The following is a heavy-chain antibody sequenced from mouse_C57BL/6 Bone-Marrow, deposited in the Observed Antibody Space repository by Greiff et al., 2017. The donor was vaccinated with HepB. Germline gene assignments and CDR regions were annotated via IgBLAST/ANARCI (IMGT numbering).Heavy chain of an antibody. CDR3: TREGIYYDYDGAWFAY. CDR2: ISSGGDYI. V-gene: IGHV5-9-1*02. D-gene: IGHD2-4*01. Sequence: EVHLVESGEGLVKPGGSLKLSCAASGFTFSSYAMSWVRQTPEKRLEWVAYISSGGDYIYYADTVKGRFTISRDNARNTLYLQMSSLKSEDTAMYYCTREGIYYDYDGAWFAYWGQGTLVTVSA. J-gene: IGHJ3*01. CDR1: GFTFSSYA.